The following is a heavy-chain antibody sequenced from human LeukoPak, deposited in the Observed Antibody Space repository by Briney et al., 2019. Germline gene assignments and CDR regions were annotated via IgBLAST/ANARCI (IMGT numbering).Heavy chain of an antibody. Sequence: ASVKVSCKASGYTFTSYGNSWVRQAPGQGLEWMGWISAYNGNTNYAQKLQGRVTMTTDTSTSTAYMELRSLRSDETAVYYCARAPPIYSSSWYVSTKYDYYGMDGWGQGTTVTVSS. V-gene: IGHV1-18*01. CDR1: GYTFTSYG. D-gene: IGHD6-13*01. J-gene: IGHJ6*02. CDR2: ISAYNGNT. CDR3: ARAPPIYSSSWYVSTKYDYYGMDG.